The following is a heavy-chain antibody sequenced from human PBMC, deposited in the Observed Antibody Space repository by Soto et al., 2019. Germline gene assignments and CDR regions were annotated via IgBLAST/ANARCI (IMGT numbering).Heavy chain of an antibody. Sequence: QVQLVQSGAEVKKPGSSVKVSCKASGGSFMSQAISWVRQAPGQGPEWMGGTIPFSGKVTYTGRFQGRLTLTADEPKKTAYMELSSLRSEDTAVYYCARGSYDSYAGFFGMDLWGQGTTVTVS. CDR2: TIPFSGKV. D-gene: IGHD3-22*01. J-gene: IGHJ6*02. CDR3: ARGSYDSYAGFFGMDL. V-gene: IGHV1-69*01. CDR1: GGSFMSQA.